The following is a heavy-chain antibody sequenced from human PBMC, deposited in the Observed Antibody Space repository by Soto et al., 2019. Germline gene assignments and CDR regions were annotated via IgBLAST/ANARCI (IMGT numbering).Heavy chain of an antibody. CDR2: ISGSGGST. V-gene: IGHV3-23*01. CDR1: GFTFSSYA. J-gene: IGHJ4*02. Sequence: GGSLRLSFAASGFTFSSYAMSWVRQAPGKGLEWVSAISGSGGSTYYADSVKGRFTISRDNSKNTLYLQMNSLRAEDTAVYYCAKGPDSSSWRYFDYWGQGTLVTVSS. CDR3: AKGPDSSSWRYFDY. D-gene: IGHD6-13*01.